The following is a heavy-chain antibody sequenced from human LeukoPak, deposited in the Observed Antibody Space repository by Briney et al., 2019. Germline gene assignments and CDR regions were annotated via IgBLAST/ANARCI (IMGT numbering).Heavy chain of an antibody. J-gene: IGHJ4*02. Sequence: GASVKVSCKASGYTFTGYYMHWVRQAPGQGLEWMGWINPNSGGTNYAQKFQGRVTMTRDTSISTAYMELSRLRSDDTAVYYCARDQYCSGGSCYPYFDYWGQGTLVTVSS. CDR3: ARDQYCSGGSCYPYFDY. V-gene: IGHV1-2*02. CDR1: GYTFTGYY. D-gene: IGHD2-15*01. CDR2: INPNSGGT.